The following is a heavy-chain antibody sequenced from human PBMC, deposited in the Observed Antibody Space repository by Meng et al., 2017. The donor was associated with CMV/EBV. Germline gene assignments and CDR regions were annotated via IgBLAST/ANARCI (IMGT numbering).Heavy chain of an antibody. CDR1: GYSFTSYW. J-gene: IGHJ3*02. V-gene: IGHV5-51*01. D-gene: IGHD2-2*02. CDR2: IYPGDSDT. Sequence: GGSLRLSCKGSGYSFTSYWIGWVRQMPGKGLEWMGIIYPGDSDTRYSPSFQGQVTISADKSISTAYLQWSSLKASDTAMYYCARHVRGVVPAAIGGDAFDIWGQGTMVTVSS. CDR3: ARHVRGVVPAAIGGDAFDI.